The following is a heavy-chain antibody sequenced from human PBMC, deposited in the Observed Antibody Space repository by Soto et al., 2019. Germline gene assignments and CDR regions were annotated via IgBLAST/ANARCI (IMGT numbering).Heavy chain of an antibody. CDR1: GFTFSSYA. Sequence: QVQLVESGGGVVQPGRSLRLSCAASGFTFSSYAMHWVRQAPGKGLEWVAVISYDGSNKYYADSVKGRFTISGVNSKNTLYLQMTSLRAEDTAVYYCATSWGQQPNYWGQGTLVTVSS. V-gene: IGHV3-30-3*01. CDR2: ISYDGSNK. D-gene: IGHD6-13*01. CDR3: ATSWGQQPNY. J-gene: IGHJ4*02.